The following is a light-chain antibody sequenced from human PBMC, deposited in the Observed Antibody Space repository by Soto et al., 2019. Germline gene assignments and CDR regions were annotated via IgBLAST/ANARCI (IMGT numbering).Light chain of an antibody. CDR2: LEGSGSY. V-gene: IGLV4-60*02. CDR1: SGHSSYI. CDR3: EPWDSNPPV. J-gene: IGLJ3*02. Sequence: QPVLTQSSSASASLGSSVKLTCTLSSGHSSYIIAWHQQQPGKAPRYLMKLEGSGSYNKGSGVPDRFSGSSSGADRYLTISTPQFEDEADYYCEPWDSNPPVFGGGTTLTVL.